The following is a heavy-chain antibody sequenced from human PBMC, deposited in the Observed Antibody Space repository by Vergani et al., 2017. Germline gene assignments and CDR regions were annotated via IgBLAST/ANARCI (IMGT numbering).Heavy chain of an antibody. V-gene: IGHV4-4*09. D-gene: IGHD3-22*01. J-gene: IGHJ3*02. CDR3: ARHYYNAFDI. Sequence: QVQLQESGPGLVKPSETLSLTCTVSGGSISSYYWSWIRQPPGKGLEWIGYIYTSGSTHSNPSLKSRVTIAVDTSKNQFSLKLSSVTAADTAVYYCARHYYNAFDIWGQGTMVTVSS. CDR1: GGSISSYY. CDR2: IYTSGST.